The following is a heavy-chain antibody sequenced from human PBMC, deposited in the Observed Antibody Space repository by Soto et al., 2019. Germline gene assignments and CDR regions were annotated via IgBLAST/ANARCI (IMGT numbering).Heavy chain of an antibody. CDR3: ARGLTELLWGDAFDI. Sequence: PGGSLRLSCAASGFTFDDYAMHWVRQAPGKGLEWVPGISWNSGSIGYADSVKGRFTISRDNAKNSLYLQMNSLRAEDTDLYYCARGLTELLWGDAFDIWGQGTMVTVSS. CDR1: GFTFDDYA. D-gene: IGHD1-26*01. CDR2: ISWNSGSI. V-gene: IGHV3-9*01. J-gene: IGHJ3*02.